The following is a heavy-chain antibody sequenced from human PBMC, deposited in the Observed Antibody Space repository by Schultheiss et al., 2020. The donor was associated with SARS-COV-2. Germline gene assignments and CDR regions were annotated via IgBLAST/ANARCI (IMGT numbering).Heavy chain of an antibody. Sequence: SETLSLTCTVSGGSISSYYWSWIRQPAGKGLEWIGYIYYSGSTNYNPSLKSRVTISVDTSKNQFSLKLSSVTAADTAVYYCARWYCSSTSCHDAFDIWGQGTMVTVS. CDR1: GGSISSYY. V-gene: IGHV4-59*01. D-gene: IGHD2-2*01. CDR2: IYYSGST. J-gene: IGHJ3*02. CDR3: ARWYCSSTSCHDAFDI.